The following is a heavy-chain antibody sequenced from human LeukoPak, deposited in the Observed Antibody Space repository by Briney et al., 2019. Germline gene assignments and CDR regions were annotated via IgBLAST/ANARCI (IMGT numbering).Heavy chain of an antibody. D-gene: IGHD2-15*01. CDR3: AVCSGGSCYLNYFDY. J-gene: IGHJ4*02. CDR2: IYPSDSET. Sequence: KPGESLKISCKGSGYSFTSYWIGWVRQMPGKGLEWMGIIYPSDSETRYSPSFQGQVTISADMSISIAFLQWSSLKASDTAMYYCAVCSGGSCYLNYFDYWGQGTLVTVSS. CDR1: GYSFTSYW. V-gene: IGHV5-51*03.